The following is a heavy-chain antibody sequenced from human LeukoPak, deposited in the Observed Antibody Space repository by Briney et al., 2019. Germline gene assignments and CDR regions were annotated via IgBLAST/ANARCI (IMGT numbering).Heavy chain of an antibody. CDR3: ARDRGSYSDY. V-gene: IGHV3-30*03. CDR2: ISYDGSNK. J-gene: IGHJ4*02. D-gene: IGHD3-16*01. Sequence: GGSLRLSCAASGFTFSAYGMHWVRQAPGKGLEWVAVISYDGSNKHYADSVKGRFTISRDNSKNTLYLQMNSLRAEDTAVYYCARDRGSYSDYWGQGTLVTVSS. CDR1: GFTFSAYG.